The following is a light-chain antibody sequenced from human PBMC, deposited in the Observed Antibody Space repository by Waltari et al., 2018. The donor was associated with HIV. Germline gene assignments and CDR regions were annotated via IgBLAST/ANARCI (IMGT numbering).Light chain of an antibody. CDR2: YDN. CDR3: QVWDTSSDHRVV. Sequence: AAGAAGKTERRKGGGKKRASKRGNRYQQKPGQAPVLVIYYDNDRPSGIPARFSGSNSVHTAPLTISRVDSGDEADYYCQVWDTSSDHRVVFGGGTRLTFL. V-gene: IGLV3-21*04. CDR1: KRASKR. J-gene: IGLJ2*01.